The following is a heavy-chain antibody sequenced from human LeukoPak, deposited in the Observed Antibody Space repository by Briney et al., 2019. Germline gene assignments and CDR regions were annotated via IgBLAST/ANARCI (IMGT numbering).Heavy chain of an antibody. J-gene: IGHJ5*02. D-gene: IGHD5-12*01. V-gene: IGHV3-23*05. CDR3: AKGFATSKGNWFDP. Sequence: GGSLRLSCAASGFTFSGFWMHWVRQAPGKGLEWVSAIYSTGSTYYADSVKGRFTISRDNSKNTLYLQMNSLRAEDTAVYYCAKGFATSKGNWFDPWGQGTLVTVSS. CDR2: IYSTGST. CDR1: GFTFSGFW.